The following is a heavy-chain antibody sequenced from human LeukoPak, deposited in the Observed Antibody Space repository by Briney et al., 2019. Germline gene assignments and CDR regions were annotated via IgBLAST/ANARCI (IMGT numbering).Heavy chain of an antibody. CDR2: ISSSSSYI. D-gene: IGHD3-9*01. V-gene: IGHV3-21*01. Sequence: GGSLRLSCAASGFAFSSYSMNWVRQAPGKGLEWISSISSSSSYIYYADSVKGRFTISRDNAKNSLYLQMNSLRAEDTAVYYCASDILTGYLYYWGQGTLVTVSS. J-gene: IGHJ4*02. CDR1: GFAFSSYS. CDR3: ASDILTGYLYY.